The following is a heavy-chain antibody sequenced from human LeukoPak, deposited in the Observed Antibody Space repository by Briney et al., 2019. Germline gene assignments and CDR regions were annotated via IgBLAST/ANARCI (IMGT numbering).Heavy chain of an antibody. Sequence: SETLSLTCTVSGGSISIYYWSWIRQPPGKGLEWIGYIYYSGSTNYNPSFKSRVTISVDTSKNQFSLRLSPVTAADTAVYYCARRGYCSGTNCYIFDYWGQGTLVTVSS. J-gene: IGHJ4*02. CDR2: IYYSGST. D-gene: IGHD2-2*02. V-gene: IGHV4-59*08. CDR1: GGSISIYY. CDR3: ARRGYCSGTNCYIFDY.